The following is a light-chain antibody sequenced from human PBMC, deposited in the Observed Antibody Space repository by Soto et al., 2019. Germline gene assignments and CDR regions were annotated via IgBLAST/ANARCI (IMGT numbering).Light chain of an antibody. Sequence: IVLTQSQATLSVSPGERATLSCLASQSVSSNYLAWYQQKPGQAPRLLIYGASSRATGIPDRFSGSGSVTDFTLSISRLEPEDFAVYYCQQYGNSPRTFGQGTKVDI. CDR3: QQYGNSPRT. CDR1: QSVSSNY. CDR2: GAS. J-gene: IGKJ1*01. V-gene: IGKV3-20*01.